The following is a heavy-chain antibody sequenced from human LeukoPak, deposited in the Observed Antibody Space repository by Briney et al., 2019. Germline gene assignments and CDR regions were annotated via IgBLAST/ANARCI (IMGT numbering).Heavy chain of an antibody. D-gene: IGHD3-22*01. J-gene: IGHJ4*02. CDR2: ISGSGGTT. CDR1: GFTFSSYA. V-gene: IGHV3-23*01. CDR3: AKVNYYDSTGFYDY. Sequence: GRSLRLSCAASGFTFSSYAMSWVRQAPGKGLEWVSAISGSGGTTNYADSVKGRFTISRDTSKNTLYLQMNSLRAEDTAIYYCAKVNYYDSTGFYDYWGQGTLVTVSS.